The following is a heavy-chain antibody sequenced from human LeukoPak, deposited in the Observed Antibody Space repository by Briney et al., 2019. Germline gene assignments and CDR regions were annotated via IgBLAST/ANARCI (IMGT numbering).Heavy chain of an antibody. V-gene: IGHV4-39*01. J-gene: IGHJ4*02. D-gene: IGHD2-2*01. CDR1: GFTFSSYSMN. CDR3: ARQPDIVVVQEFDY. CDR2: IYYSGST. Sequence: GSLRLSCAASGFTFSSYSMNWVRQPPGKGLEWIGSIYYSGSTYYNPSLKSRVTISVDTSKNQFSLKLSSVTAADTAVYYCARQPDIVVVQEFDYWGQGTLVTVSS.